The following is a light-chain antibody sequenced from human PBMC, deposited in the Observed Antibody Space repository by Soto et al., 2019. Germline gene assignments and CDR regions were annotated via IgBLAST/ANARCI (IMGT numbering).Light chain of an antibody. Sequence: ELVLTQSPGTLSLSPGERATLSCRASQSVSSSYLAWYQQKPGQAPRLLIYGASNRATGIPDRFSGSGSGTDFTLTISRLEPEDFAVYFCQQYGRSPPFTFSQGTKVEIK. V-gene: IGKV3-20*01. J-gene: IGKJ2*01. CDR3: QQYGRSPPFT. CDR1: QSVSSSY. CDR2: GAS.